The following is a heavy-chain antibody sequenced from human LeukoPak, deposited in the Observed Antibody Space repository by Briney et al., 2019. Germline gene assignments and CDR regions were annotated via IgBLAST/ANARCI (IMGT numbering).Heavy chain of an antibody. D-gene: IGHD5-24*01. V-gene: IGHV3-7*05. CDR3: ARDSGTDDYKRAFDI. J-gene: IGHJ3*02. CDR1: GFSFYNYW. Sequence: GGSLRLSCAASGFSFYNYWMNWVRQAPGKGLEWVADIDRAGSGNHYVDSVKGRFTISRDNSKNSMYLQMDSLRAEDTAVYYCARDSGTDDYKRAFDIWGQRTMVTVSS. CDR2: IDRAGSGN.